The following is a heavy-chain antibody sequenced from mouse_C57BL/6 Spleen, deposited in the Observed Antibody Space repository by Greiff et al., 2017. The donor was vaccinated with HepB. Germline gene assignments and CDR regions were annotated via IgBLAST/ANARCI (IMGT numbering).Heavy chain of an antibody. CDR1: GFTFSDYG. CDR2: ISSGSSTI. Sequence: EVQGVESGGGLVKPGGSLKLSCAASGFTFSDYGMHWVRQAPEKGLEWVAYISSGSSTIYYADTVKGRFTISRDNAKNTLFLQMTSLRSEDTAMYYCASYYYGSYYYAMDYWGQGTSVTVSS. V-gene: IGHV5-17*01. J-gene: IGHJ4*01. D-gene: IGHD1-1*01. CDR3: ASYYYGSYYYAMDY.